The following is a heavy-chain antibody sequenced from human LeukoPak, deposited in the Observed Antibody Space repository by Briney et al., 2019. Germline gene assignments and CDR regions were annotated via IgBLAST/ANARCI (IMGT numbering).Heavy chain of an antibody. Sequence: GGSLRLSCTASGFTFSSYWMSWVRQGPGKGLEWVANIKQDGSEKYYVDSVRGRFTISRDNAKSSLFLQMNSLSVEDTAVYYCARDAPLTYDSDSIGYYYIYWGQGTLVTVSS. D-gene: IGHD3-22*01. CDR1: GFTFSSYW. CDR2: IKQDGSEK. V-gene: IGHV3-7*01. J-gene: IGHJ4*02. CDR3: ARDAPLTYDSDSIGYYYIY.